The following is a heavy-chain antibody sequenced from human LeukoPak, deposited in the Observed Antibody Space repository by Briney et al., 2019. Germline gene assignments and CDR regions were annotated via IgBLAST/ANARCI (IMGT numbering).Heavy chain of an antibody. CDR1: GGSFSGYY. CDR3: ARMGYYYYYYMDV. CDR2: INHSGST. Sequence: SETLSLTCAVYGGSFSGYYWSWIRQPPGKGLEWIGEINHSGSTNYNPSLKSRVTISVDTSKNQFSLKLSSVTAADTAVYYCARMGYYYYYYMDVWGKGTTVTVSS. J-gene: IGHJ6*03. V-gene: IGHV4-34*01.